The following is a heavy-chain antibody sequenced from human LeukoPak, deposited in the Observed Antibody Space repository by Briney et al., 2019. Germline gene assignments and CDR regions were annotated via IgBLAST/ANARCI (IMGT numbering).Heavy chain of an antibody. V-gene: IGHV1-18*01. J-gene: IGHJ6*03. Sequence: GASVKVSCKASGYTFTSYGISWVRQAPGQGLEWMGWISAYNGNTNYAQKLQGRVTMTTDTSTSTAYMELRSLRSDDTAVYYCARDSLKHIVVVPAAISGYMDVWGKGTTVTVSS. D-gene: IGHD2-2*01. CDR1: GYTFTSYG. CDR2: ISAYNGNT. CDR3: ARDSLKHIVVVPAAISGYMDV.